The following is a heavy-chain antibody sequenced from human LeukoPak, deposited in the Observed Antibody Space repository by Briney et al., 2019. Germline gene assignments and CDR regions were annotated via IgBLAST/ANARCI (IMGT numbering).Heavy chain of an antibody. V-gene: IGHV1-24*01. D-gene: IGHD1-7*01. CDR2: FDPEDGET. CDR3: ATGVPGTTNYYYYYMDV. CDR1: GYTFTGYY. Sequence: GASVKVSCKASGYTFTGYYMHWVRQAPGKGLEWMGGFDPEDGETIYAQKFQGRVTMTEDTSTDTAYMELSSLRSEDTAVYYCATGVPGTTNYYYYYMDVWGKGTTVTVSS. J-gene: IGHJ6*03.